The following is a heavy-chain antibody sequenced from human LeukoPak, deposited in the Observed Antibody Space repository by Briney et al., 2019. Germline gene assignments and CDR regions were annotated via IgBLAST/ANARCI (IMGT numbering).Heavy chain of an antibody. Sequence: GGSLRLSCAASGFTFSSYAMSWVRQAPGKGLEWVSAISGSGGSTYYADSVKGRFTISRDNSKNTLYLQMSSLRAEDTAVYYCAKWMRGFGELSKGAFDYWGQGTLVTVSS. CDR3: AKWMRGFGELSKGAFDY. D-gene: IGHD3-10*01. CDR2: ISGSGGST. CDR1: GFTFSSYA. J-gene: IGHJ4*02. V-gene: IGHV3-23*01.